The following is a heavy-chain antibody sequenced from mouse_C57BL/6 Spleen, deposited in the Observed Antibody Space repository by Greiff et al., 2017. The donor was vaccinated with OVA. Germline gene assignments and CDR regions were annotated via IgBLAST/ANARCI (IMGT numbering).Heavy chain of an antibody. CDR3: SRSITTVTDFAY. J-gene: IGHJ3*01. D-gene: IGHD1-1*01. CDR1: GYSFTDYN. Sequence: EVQLVESGPELVKPGASVKISCKASGYSFTDYNMNWVKQSNGKSLEWIGVINPNYGTTSYNQKFKGKATLTVDQSSSTAYMQLNSLTSEDSAVYYCSRSITTVTDFAYWGQGTLVTVSA. V-gene: IGHV1-39*01. CDR2: INPNYGTT.